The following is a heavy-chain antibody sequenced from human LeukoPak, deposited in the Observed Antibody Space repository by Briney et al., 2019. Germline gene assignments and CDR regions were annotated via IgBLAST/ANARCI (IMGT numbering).Heavy chain of an antibody. CDR1: GGSFSGYY. CDR2: INHSGST. D-gene: IGHD2-2*01. Sequence: SETLSLTCAVYGGSFSGYYWSWIRQPPGKGLEWIGEINHSGSTNYNPSLKSRVTISVDTSKNQFSLKLSSVTAADTAVYYCARAFYCSSTSCYAYYYYYYYMDVWGKGTTVTVSS. CDR3: ARAFYCSSTSCYAYYYYYYYMDV. V-gene: IGHV4-34*01. J-gene: IGHJ6*03.